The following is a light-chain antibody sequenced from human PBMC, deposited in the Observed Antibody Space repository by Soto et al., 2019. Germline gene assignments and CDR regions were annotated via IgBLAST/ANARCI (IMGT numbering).Light chain of an antibody. CDR1: QSVSIN. CDR2: GAS. J-gene: IGKJ1*01. CDR3: QHYNNWPPWT. V-gene: IGKV3-15*01. Sequence: EIVMTQSPATLSVSPGERATLSCRASQSVSINLAWYQQKPGQAPRLLIYGASTRATGIPARFSGSGSGTEFTLTISCLQSEEFAVYYCQHYNNWPPWTFGQGTKVEIK.